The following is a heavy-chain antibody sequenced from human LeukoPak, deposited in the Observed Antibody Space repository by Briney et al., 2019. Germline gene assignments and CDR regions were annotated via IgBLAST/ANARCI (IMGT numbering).Heavy chain of an antibody. CDR1: GGSISSYY. Sequence: SETLSLTCTVSGGSISSYYWSWIRQPPGKGLEWIGYIYYSGSTNYNPSPKSRVTISVDTSKNQFSLKLSSVTAADTAVYYCARINTRGSRIFDYWGQGTLVTVSS. CDR3: ARINTRGSRIFDY. J-gene: IGHJ4*02. V-gene: IGHV4-59*08. D-gene: IGHD2-15*01. CDR2: IYYSGST.